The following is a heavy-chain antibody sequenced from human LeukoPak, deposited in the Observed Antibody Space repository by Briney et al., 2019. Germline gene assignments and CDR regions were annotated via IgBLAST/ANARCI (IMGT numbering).Heavy chain of an antibody. CDR3: ARVVGYYYDSSGYHWYFDL. Sequence: PSESLSLTWTVAGGSISSYFWSWIRQPPGKGLEWIGYIYYTGSTYYNPSLKSRVTISLDTSKNQFSLKLSSVTAADTAVYYCARVVGYYYDSSGYHWYFDLWGRGTLVTVSS. J-gene: IGHJ2*01. D-gene: IGHD3-22*01. V-gene: IGHV4-59*08. CDR2: IYYTGST. CDR1: GGSISSYF.